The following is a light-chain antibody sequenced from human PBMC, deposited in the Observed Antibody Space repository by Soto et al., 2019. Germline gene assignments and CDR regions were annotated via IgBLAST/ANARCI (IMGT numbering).Light chain of an antibody. Sequence: EIVLTQSPGTLSLSPGERATLSCRASQSVPSDWLAWYRHKPGQAPRLLIYGASSRATGVPGRVSGSGSGTDFTLTINRLEPEDCAVYYCHQYGNCAYTFGQGTKLEIK. CDR2: GAS. J-gene: IGKJ2*01. CDR1: QSVPSDW. CDR3: HQYGNCAYT. V-gene: IGKV3-20*01.